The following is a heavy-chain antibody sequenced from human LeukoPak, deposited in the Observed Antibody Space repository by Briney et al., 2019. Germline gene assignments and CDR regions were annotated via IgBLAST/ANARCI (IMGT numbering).Heavy chain of an antibody. CDR2: TFYRSKWNN. V-gene: IGHV6-1*01. Sequence: SQTLSLTCAISGDSVSSNSAAWNWLRQSRSSGLEWLRRTFYRSKWNNDYAVSVKGRITINPDTSKNHFYLQLNSVTPEDTAVYYCARDRSFGYGSHFDYWGQGTLVTVSS. CDR3: ARDRSFGYGSHFDY. D-gene: IGHD5-18*01. J-gene: IGHJ4*02. CDR1: GDSVSSNSAA.